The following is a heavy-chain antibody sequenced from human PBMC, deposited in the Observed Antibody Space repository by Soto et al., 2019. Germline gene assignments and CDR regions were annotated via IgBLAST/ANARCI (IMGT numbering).Heavy chain of an antibody. CDR1: GCSIISGGFS. D-gene: IGHD2-2*03. J-gene: IGHJ4*02. Sequence: SETLSLTCAASGCSIISGGFSWTWIRQPPGKGLEWVGHTYHTGTAYYSPSLKSRVTISVDTSKNQFSLKLTSATAADTAVYYCAGASTWHPGVLDIWGQGTLVT. CDR3: AGASTWHPGVLDI. CDR2: TYHTGTA. V-gene: IGHV4-30-2*01.